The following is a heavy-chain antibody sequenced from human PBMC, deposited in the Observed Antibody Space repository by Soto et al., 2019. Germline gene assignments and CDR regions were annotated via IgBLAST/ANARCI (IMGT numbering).Heavy chain of an antibody. D-gene: IGHD5-12*01. Sequence: GGSLRLSCAASGFTFSSYSMNWVRQAPGKGLEWVSSISSSSSYIYYADSVKGRFTISRDNAKNSLYLQMNSLRAEDTAVYYCASQPEMATIGSWGQGTLVTVSS. J-gene: IGHJ4*02. CDR2: ISSSSSYI. V-gene: IGHV3-21*01. CDR3: ASQPEMATIGS. CDR1: GFTFSSYS.